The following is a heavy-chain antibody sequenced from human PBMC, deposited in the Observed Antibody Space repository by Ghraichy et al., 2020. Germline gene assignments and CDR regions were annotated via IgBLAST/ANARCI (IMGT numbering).Heavy chain of an antibody. V-gene: IGHV3-30*04. J-gene: IGHJ4*02. CDR1: GFTFSSYA. D-gene: IGHD5-24*01. Sequence: LTCAASGFTFSSYAMHWVRQAPGKGLEWVAVISFDGSNKYYADSVKGRFTISRDNSKNTLYLQVNSLRAEDTALYYCTRYDYNTNFDYWGQGTLVTVSS. CDR3: TRYDYNTNFDY. CDR2: ISFDGSNK.